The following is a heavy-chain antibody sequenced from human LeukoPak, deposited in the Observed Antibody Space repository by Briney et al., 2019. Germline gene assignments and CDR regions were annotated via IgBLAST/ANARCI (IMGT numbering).Heavy chain of an antibody. J-gene: IGHJ4*02. D-gene: IGHD1-20*01. CDR2: IFPGDSDT. V-gene: IGHV5-51*01. CDR1: GYTFTSYW. CDR3: ARLRDNWEDY. Sequence: GESLKIPCRGSGYTFTSYWIVRVRQMPGKGPEWMGMIFPGDSDTKYSPSLEGQITISADKSISSAYLQWSSLKASDTAIYYCARLRDNWEDYWGQGTLVTVSS.